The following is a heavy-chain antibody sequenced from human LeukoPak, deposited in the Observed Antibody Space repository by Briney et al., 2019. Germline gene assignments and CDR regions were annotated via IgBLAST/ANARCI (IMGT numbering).Heavy chain of an antibody. Sequence: PGRSLRLSCAASGFTLSSYAIHWVRQAPGKGLEWVAVMSFDVRNTYNSESVKGRFTITRDNFRNTLYLQMNSLRTEDTAVYYCAFLEGYSYGTGSSYGTDVWGQGTAVTVS. CDR3: AFLEGYSYGTGSSYGTDV. V-gene: IGHV3-30*03. CDR1: GFTLSSYA. D-gene: IGHD5-18*01. J-gene: IGHJ6*02. CDR2: MSFDVRNT.